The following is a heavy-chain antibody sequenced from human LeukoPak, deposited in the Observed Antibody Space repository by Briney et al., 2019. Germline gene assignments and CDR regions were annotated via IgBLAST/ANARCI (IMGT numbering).Heavy chain of an antibody. J-gene: IGHJ6*02. Sequence: ASVKVSCKASGYTFTGYYMHWVRQAPGQGLEWMGWINPNSGGTNYAQKFQGRVTMTRDTSISTAYMELSRLRSDDTAVYYCARDGCGGDCPVVYYGMDVWGQGTTVTVSS. CDR3: ARDGCGGDCPVVYYGMDV. CDR2: INPNSGGT. V-gene: IGHV1-2*02. D-gene: IGHD2-21*02. CDR1: GYTFTGYY.